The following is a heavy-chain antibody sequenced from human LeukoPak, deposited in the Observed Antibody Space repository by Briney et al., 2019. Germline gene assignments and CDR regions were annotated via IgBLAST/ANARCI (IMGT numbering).Heavy chain of an antibody. J-gene: IGHJ5*02. CDR3: AHRGYYYDSSGYNWFHP. D-gene: IGHD3-22*01. Sequence: GPTLVKPQQTLTLTCTFSGCARGTRGGGVGWSRQPPGKALEWLQLSYWNDDKRYSPSLKSRLTIPKDTSKHQVVLTMTNMDPVHTATYYFAHRGYYYDSSGYNWFHPWGQGPLVPVSS. CDR1: GCARGTRGGG. CDR2: SYWNDDK. V-gene: IGHV2-5*01.